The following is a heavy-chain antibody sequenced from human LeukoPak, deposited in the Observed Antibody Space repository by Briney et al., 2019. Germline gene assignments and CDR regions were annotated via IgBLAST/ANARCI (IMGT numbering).Heavy chain of an antibody. CDR1: GFTFSSYS. CDR2: IRYDGSNK. V-gene: IGHV3-30*02. Sequence: GGSLRLSCAASGFTFSSYSMNWVRQAPGKGLEWVAFIRYDGSNKYYADSVKGRFTISRDNSKNTLYLQMNSLRAEDTAVYYCAAYYFDSSGYPAPFDYWGQGTLVTVSS. J-gene: IGHJ4*02. D-gene: IGHD3-22*01. CDR3: AAYYFDSSGYPAPFDY.